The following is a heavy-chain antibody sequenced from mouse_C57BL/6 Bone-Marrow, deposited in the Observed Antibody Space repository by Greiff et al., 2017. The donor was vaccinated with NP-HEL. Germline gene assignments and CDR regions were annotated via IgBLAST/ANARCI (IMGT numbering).Heavy chain of an antibody. V-gene: IGHV1-72*01. Sequence: QQSCKASGYTFTSYWMHWVKQRPGRGLEWIGRIDPNSGGTKYNEKFKSKATLTVDKPSSTAYMQLSSLTSEDSAVYYCARRGGYYYGSSYFDYWGQGTTLTVSS. D-gene: IGHD1-1*01. CDR1: GYTFTSYW. J-gene: IGHJ2*01. CDR2: IDPNSGGT. CDR3: ARRGGYYYGSSYFDY.